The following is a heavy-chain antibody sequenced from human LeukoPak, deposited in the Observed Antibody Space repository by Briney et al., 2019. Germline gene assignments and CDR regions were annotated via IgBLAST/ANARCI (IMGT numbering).Heavy chain of an antibody. V-gene: IGHV4-39*01. CDR3: ARVREGGGYVDY. J-gene: IGHJ4*02. Sequence: SETLSLTCTVSGGSISSSSYYWGWIRQPPGKGLEWIGSIYYSGSTYYNPSLKSRVTISVDTSKNQFSLKLSSVTAADTAVYYCARVREGGGYVDYWGQGTLVTVSS. CDR2: IYYSGST. D-gene: IGHD2-15*01. CDR1: GGSISSSSYY.